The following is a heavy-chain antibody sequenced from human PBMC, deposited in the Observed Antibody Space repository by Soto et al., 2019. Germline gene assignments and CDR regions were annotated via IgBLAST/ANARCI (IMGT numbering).Heavy chain of an antibody. J-gene: IGHJ6*02. CDR2: ISWNSGSI. CDR3: AKDMTMVRGVMGFGMDV. Sequence: EVQLVESGGGLVQPGRSLRLSCAASGFTFDDYAMHWVRQAPGKGLAWVSGISWNSGSIGYADSVKGRFTISRDNAKNSLYLQMNSLRAEDTALYYCAKDMTMVRGVMGFGMDVWGQGPTVTVSS. D-gene: IGHD3-10*01. CDR1: GFTFDDYA. V-gene: IGHV3-9*01.